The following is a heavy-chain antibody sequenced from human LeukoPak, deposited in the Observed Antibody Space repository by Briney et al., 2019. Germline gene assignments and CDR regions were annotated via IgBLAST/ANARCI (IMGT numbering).Heavy chain of an antibody. V-gene: IGHV3-74*01. D-gene: IGHD6-19*01. CDR1: GFTFSSYW. Sequence: GGSLRLSCAASGFTFSSYWMHWVRQAPGKGLVWVSRITGDGSSTSYADSVEGRFTISRDNAKNSLFLQMNSLRAEDTAMYYCARDPPAVAVSFDYWGQGTLVTVFS. CDR3: ARDPPAVAVSFDY. CDR2: ITGDGSST. J-gene: IGHJ4*02.